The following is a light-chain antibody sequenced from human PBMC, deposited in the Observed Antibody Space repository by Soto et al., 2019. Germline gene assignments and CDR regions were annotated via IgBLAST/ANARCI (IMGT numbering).Light chain of an antibody. V-gene: IGKV1-17*01. Sequence: DIQMTQSPSSLSASVGDRVTITCRASQDIRNDVGWYQQKAGKAPNRLIFAASSLHSGVPSRFSGSRSGTEFTLTIASLQPEDFATYYCLQHNTYPFTFGGGTKVDTK. CDR1: QDIRND. CDR2: AAS. J-gene: IGKJ4*01. CDR3: LQHNTYPFT.